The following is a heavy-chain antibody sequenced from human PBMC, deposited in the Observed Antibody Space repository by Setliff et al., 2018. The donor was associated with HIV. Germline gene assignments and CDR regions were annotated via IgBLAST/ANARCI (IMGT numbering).Heavy chain of an antibody. CDR1: GFTFSNAW. J-gene: IGHJ6*02. CDR2: IKSKTDGGTT. D-gene: IGHD3-10*01. CDR3: TTDMMVRGVIIYYGMDV. V-gene: IGHV3-15*01. Sequence: GESLKISCAASGFTFSNAWMSWVRQAPGKGLEWVGRIKSKTDGGTTDYAAPVKGRFTISRDDSKNTLYLQMNSLKTEDTAVYYCTTDMMVRGVIIYYGMDVWGQGTTVTVSS.